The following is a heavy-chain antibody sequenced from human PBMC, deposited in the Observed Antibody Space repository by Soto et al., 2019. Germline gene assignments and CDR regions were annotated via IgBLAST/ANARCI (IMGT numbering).Heavy chain of an antibody. V-gene: IGHV1-69*13. CDR3: ARAGLEPGHFDY. D-gene: IGHD1-1*01. J-gene: IGHJ4*02. Sequence: SVKVSCKSSGGTFSSYSMSWVRQAPGQGLEWMGGIIPIFGTANYAQKFQGRVTITADESTSTAYMELSSLRSEDTAVYYCARAGLEPGHFDYWGQGTLVTVSS. CDR2: IIPIFGTA. CDR1: GGTFSSYS.